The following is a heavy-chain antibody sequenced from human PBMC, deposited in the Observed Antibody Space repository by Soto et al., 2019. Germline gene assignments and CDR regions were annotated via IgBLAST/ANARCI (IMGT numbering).Heavy chain of an antibody. CDR3: ARKSSIYSTWPLLDY. D-gene: IGHD6-13*01. J-gene: IGHJ4*02. V-gene: IGHV4-31*11. Sequence: SETLSLTCAVSGGSISSGGYSWSWIRQHPGKGLEWIGYIYYSGSTYYNPSLKSRVTISVDTSKNQFSLKLSSVTAADTAVYYCARKSSIYSTWPLLDYWGRGTLVTVS. CDR1: GGSISSGGYS. CDR2: IYYSGST.